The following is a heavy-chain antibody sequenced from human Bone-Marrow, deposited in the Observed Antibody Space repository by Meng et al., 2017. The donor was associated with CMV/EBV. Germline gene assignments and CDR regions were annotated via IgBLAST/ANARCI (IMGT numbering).Heavy chain of an antibody. CDR2: ISSSSSYI. CDR1: GFTVSSYS. D-gene: IGHD6-6*01. V-gene: IGHV3-21*01. CDR3: AAIAAPPVDL. Sequence: VQLWVSGGVLVQTGGSLRLSCAASGFTVSSYSMNWVRQAPGKGLEWVSSISSSSSYIYYADSVKGRFTISRDNAKNSLYLQMNSLRAEDTAVYYCAAIAAPPVDLWGRGTLVTVSS. J-gene: IGHJ2*01.